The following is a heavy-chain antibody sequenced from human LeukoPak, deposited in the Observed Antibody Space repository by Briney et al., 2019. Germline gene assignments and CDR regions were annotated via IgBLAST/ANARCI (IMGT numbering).Heavy chain of an antibody. J-gene: IGHJ4*02. CDR1: GFTFGDYA. V-gene: IGHV3-23*01. Sequence: GGSLRLSCTASGFTFGDYAMTWVRQAPGKGLEWVSAISDTGNTYHADSVKGRFTISRDSSKNTLFLQMNRLRPEDAAVYYCAKAPVTTCRGAFCYPFDYWGLGTLVTVSS. CDR2: ISDTGNT. CDR3: AKAPVTTCRGAFCYPFDY. D-gene: IGHD2-15*01.